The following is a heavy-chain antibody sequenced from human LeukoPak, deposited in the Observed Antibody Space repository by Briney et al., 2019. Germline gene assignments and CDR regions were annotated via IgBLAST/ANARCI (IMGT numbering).Heavy chain of an antibody. CDR3: ARLYYDSSGYADY. V-gene: IGHV4-59*01. Sequence: PSETLSLTCAVYGGSFSGYYWSWIRQPPGKGLEWIGYIYYSGSTNYNPSLKSRVTISVDTSKNQFSLKLSSVTAADTAVYYCARLYYDSSGYADYWGQGTLVTVSS. D-gene: IGHD3-22*01. J-gene: IGHJ4*02. CDR1: GGSFSGYY. CDR2: IYYSGST.